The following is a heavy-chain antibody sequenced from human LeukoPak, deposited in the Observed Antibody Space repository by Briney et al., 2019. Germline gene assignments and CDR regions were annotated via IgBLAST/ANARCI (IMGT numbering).Heavy chain of an antibody. CDR1: GGTFSSYA. Sequence: ASVKVSCKGSGGTFSSYAISGVRQAPGQGLEWMGGIIPIFGTANYAQKFQGRVTITADQSPSTAYMELSSLRSEDTAVYYCARGLWFGEFAFDYWGQGTLVPVSS. J-gene: IGHJ4*02. V-gene: IGHV1-69*01. CDR2: IIPIFGTA. D-gene: IGHD3-10*01. CDR3: ARGLWFGEFAFDY.